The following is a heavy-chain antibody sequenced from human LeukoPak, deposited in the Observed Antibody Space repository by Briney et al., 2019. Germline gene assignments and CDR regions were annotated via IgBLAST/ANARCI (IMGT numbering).Heavy chain of an antibody. Sequence: GGSLRLSCAASGFSFSRYSLSWVRQAPGKGLEWVAFIRYDGSNKYYADSVKGRFTISRDNSKNTLYLQMNSLRAEDTAVYYCTRRPYSSSWYYFDYWGQGTLVTVSS. D-gene: IGHD6-13*01. V-gene: IGHV3-30*02. J-gene: IGHJ4*02. CDR2: IRYDGSNK. CDR3: TRRPYSSSWYYFDY. CDR1: GFSFSRYS.